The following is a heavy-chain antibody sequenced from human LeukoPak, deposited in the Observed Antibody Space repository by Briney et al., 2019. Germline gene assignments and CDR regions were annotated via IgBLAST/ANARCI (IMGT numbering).Heavy chain of an antibody. CDR3: ASGPGDPGGFVWGSYRSFDY. D-gene: IGHD3-16*02. Sequence: SETLSLTCAVYGGSFSGYYWSWIRQPPGKGLEWIGEINHSGSTNYNPSLKSRVTISVDTSKNQFSLKLSSVTAADTAVYYCASGPGDPGGFVWGSYRSFDYWGQGTLVTVSS. J-gene: IGHJ4*02. V-gene: IGHV4-34*01. CDR1: GGSFSGYY. CDR2: INHSGST.